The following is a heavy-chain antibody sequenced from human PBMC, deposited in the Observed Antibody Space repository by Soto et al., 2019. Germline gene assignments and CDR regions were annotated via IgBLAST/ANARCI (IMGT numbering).Heavy chain of an antibody. CDR2: IWYDGSNK. Sequence: GGSLRLPCAASGFTFSSYGMHWVRQAPGKGLEWVAVIWYDGSNKYYADSVKGRFTISRDNSKNTLYLQMNSLRAEDTAVYYCARDQLLWFGELYDYYYYYGMDVWGQGTTVTVSS. J-gene: IGHJ6*02. V-gene: IGHV3-33*01. CDR3: ARDQLLWFGELYDYYYYYGMDV. CDR1: GFTFSSYG. D-gene: IGHD3-10*01.